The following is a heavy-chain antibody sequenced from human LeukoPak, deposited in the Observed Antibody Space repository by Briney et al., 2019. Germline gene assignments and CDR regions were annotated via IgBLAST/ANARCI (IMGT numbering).Heavy chain of an antibody. J-gene: IGHJ4*02. Sequence: SETLSLTCAVSGGSISSSNWWSWVRQPPGKGLEWIGEIYHSGSTNYNPSLKSRVTISVDKSKNQFSLKLSSVTAADAAVYYCARGSRIQLWSDYFDYWGQGTLVTVSS. CDR1: GGSISSSNW. V-gene: IGHV4-4*02. D-gene: IGHD5-18*01. CDR2: IYHSGST. CDR3: ARGSRIQLWSDYFDY.